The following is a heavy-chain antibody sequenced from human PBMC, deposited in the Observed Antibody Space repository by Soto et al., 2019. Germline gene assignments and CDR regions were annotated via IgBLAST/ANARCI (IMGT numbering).Heavy chain of an antibody. V-gene: IGHV4-31*03. Sequence: QVQLREPGPGLVEPSQTLSLTCTVSGGSISSGAYYWSWIRQHPEKGLEWIGYIYYSGSTYYNPSLKSRVIISGDTSKNQFSLKLSSVTAADTAVYYCERGNRPYENFDYSGQGTLVTVSS. CDR3: ERGNRPYENFDY. CDR2: IYYSGST. CDR1: GGSISSGAYY. D-gene: IGHD3-3*01. J-gene: IGHJ4*02.